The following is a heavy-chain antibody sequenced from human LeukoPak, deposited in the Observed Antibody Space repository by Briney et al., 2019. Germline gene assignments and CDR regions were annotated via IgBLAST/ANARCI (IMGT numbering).Heavy chain of an antibody. CDR1: GGTFSSYA. CDR2: IIPILGIA. Sequence: SVKVSCKASGGTFSSYAICWVRQAPGPGLEWLGRIIPILGIANYAQKFQGRVTITADKSTSTAYMELSSLRSEDTAVYYCASDYGDYFDAYYYGMDVWGQGTTVTVSS. J-gene: IGHJ6*02. V-gene: IGHV1-69*04. CDR3: ASDYGDYFDAYYYGMDV. D-gene: IGHD4-17*01.